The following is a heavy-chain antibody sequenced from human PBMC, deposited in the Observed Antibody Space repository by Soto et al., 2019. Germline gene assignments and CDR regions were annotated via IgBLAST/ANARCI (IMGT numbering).Heavy chain of an antibody. J-gene: IGHJ4*02. CDR3: ARVREVLRYFDWLWTRTYYFDY. V-gene: IGHV4-4*02. Sequence: SETLSHTCAVSGGYIRSSNWWSWVRQPPGKGLEWVGEIYHSGSTNYNPSLKSRVTISVDKSKNQFSLKLSSVTAADTAVYYCARVREVLRYFDWLWTRTYYFDYWGQGTLVTVSS. CDR1: GGYIRSSNW. D-gene: IGHD3-9*01. CDR2: IYHSGST.